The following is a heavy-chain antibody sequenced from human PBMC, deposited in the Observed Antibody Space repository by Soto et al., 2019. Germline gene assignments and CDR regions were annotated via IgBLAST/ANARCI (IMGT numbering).Heavy chain of an antibody. D-gene: IGHD6-13*01. Sequence: ASVKVSCKASGYTFTSYDINWVRQATGQGLEWMGWMNPNSGNTGYAQKFQGRVTMTRNTSISTAYMELSSLRSDDTAVYYCARGQLVFNWFDPWGQGTLVTVSS. V-gene: IGHV1-8*01. CDR1: GYTFTSYD. CDR3: ARGQLVFNWFDP. J-gene: IGHJ5*02. CDR2: MNPNSGNT.